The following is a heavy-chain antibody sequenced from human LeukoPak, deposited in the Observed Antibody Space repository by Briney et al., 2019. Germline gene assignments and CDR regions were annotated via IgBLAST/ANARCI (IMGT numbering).Heavy chain of an antibody. V-gene: IGHV4-59*01. D-gene: IGHD3-3*01. CDR3: ARGYYDFWSGYSWYNWFDP. CDR2: IYYSGST. Sequence: SETLSLTCTVSGGSISSYYWSWIRQPPGKGLEWIGYIYYSGSTNYNPSLKSRVTISVDTSKNQFSLKLSSVTAADTAVYYCARGYYDFWSGYSWYNWFDPWGQGTLVTVSS. CDR1: GGSISSYY. J-gene: IGHJ5*02.